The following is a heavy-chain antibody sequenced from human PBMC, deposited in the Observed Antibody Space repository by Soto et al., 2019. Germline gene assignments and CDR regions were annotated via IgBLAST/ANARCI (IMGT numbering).Heavy chain of an antibody. CDR2: ISSSSSTV. D-gene: IGHD4-17*01. CDR1: GFTFGSYS. J-gene: IGHJ4*01. Sequence: PGGSLRLSCAASGFTFGSYSMNWVGQGPGKGLEWVSYISSSSSTVYYADSVKGRFTISRDNAKNSLYLQMNSLRAEDTAVYYCARDLNYGLFDYWGKGTLVTVSS. V-gene: IGHV3-48*01. CDR3: ARDLNYGLFDY.